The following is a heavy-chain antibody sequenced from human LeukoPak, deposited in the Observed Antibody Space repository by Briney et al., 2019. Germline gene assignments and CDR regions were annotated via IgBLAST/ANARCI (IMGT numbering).Heavy chain of an antibody. CDR1: GFTFSSYA. V-gene: IGHV3-23*01. CDR2: ISGGGGST. CDR3: AKGYYYYDSSGYFDY. J-gene: IGHJ4*02. D-gene: IGHD3-22*01. Sequence: PGGSLRLSCAASGFTFSSYAMSWVRQAPGKGLEWVSAISGGGGSTYYADSVKGRFTISRDNSKNTLYLQMNNLRAEDTAVYYCAKGYYYYDSSGYFDYWGQGTLVTVSS.